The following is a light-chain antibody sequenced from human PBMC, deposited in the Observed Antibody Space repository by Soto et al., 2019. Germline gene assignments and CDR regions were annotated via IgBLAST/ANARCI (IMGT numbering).Light chain of an antibody. J-gene: IGKJ4*01. CDR1: QTITNIS. CDR2: DAS. V-gene: IGKV3-20*01. Sequence: EIVLTHSQGTLSLSPGERTTLXYRASQTITNISLAWYQQEPGQAPRLLIYDASSRATGIPNRFSASGSGTEFSLTINKLEPGDSAVYYCQQYGHSPLTFGGGTKVDI. CDR3: QQYGHSPLT.